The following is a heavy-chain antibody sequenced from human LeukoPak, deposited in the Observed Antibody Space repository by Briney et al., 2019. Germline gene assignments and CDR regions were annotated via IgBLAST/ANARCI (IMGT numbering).Heavy chain of an antibody. D-gene: IGHD2-2*02. V-gene: IGHV1-69*05. CDR2: IIPIFGTA. Sequence: SVKVSCKASGGTFSSYAISWVRQAPGQGLEWMGGIIPIFGTANYAQKFQGRVTMTRDTSTSTVYMELSSLRSEDTAVYYCARDRGPPDIVVVPAAIPGYYFDYWGQGTLVTVSS. CDR1: GGTFSSYA. CDR3: ARDRGPPDIVVVPAAIPGYYFDY. J-gene: IGHJ4*02.